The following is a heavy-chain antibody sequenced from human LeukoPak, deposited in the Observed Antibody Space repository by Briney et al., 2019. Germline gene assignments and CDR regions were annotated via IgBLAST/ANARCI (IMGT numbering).Heavy chain of an antibody. CDR3: ARHLDIVATTLIDY. Sequence: PVKVSCKASGGTLSSYAISWVRQAPGQGLEWMGRIIPIFGTANYAQKFQGRVTITADKSTSTAYMELSSLRSEDTAVYYCARHLDIVATTLIDYWGQGTLVTVSS. CDR2: IIPIFGTA. D-gene: IGHD5-12*01. CDR1: GGTLSSYA. J-gene: IGHJ4*02. V-gene: IGHV1-69*06.